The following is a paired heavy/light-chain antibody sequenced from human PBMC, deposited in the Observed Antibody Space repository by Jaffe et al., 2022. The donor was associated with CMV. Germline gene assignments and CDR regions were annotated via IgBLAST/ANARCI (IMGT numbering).Heavy chain of an antibody. J-gene: IGHJ2*01. Sequence: EMQLVESGGGLVKPGGSLRLSCAASGFTFSHSSMNWVRQAPGKGLEWVASISGTTTHIYYADSLKGRFTISRDNAKNSLYLQMNSLRAEDTAVYYCARDGESHFYDGRGYPTPRVWYFDLWGRGTLVTVSS. CDR3: ARDGESHFYDGRGYPTPRVWYFDL. CDR2: ISGTTTHI. CDR1: GFTFSHSS. V-gene: IGHV3-21*02. D-gene: IGHD3-22*01.
Light chain of an antibody. CDR3: QAWDSSTAI. CDR2: QDK. J-gene: IGLJ2*01. Sequence: SYELTQPPSVSVSPGQTASITCSGDNLGNKYACWYQQRPGQSPVLLIYQDKNRPSGIPERFSGSNSGNTATLTISGTQAMDEADYYCQAWDSSTAIFGGGTRLTVL. V-gene: IGLV3-1*01. CDR1: NLGNKY.